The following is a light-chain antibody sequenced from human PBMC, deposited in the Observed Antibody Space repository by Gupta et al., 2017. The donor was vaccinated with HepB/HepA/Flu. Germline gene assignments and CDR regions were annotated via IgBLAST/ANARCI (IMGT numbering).Light chain of an antibody. J-gene: IGLJ2*01. CDR2: AVS. CDR3: SSFTSTSSLAV. Sequence: QSALTQPASVSGSPGQSITISCTGTSSDDSWYQQHPGEAPKLMIYAVSNRPARVSYRFSGSKSGDTASLTISGLQAEDEADYYCSSFTSTSSLAVFGGGTKVTVL. CDR1: SSDD. V-gene: IGLV2-14*01.